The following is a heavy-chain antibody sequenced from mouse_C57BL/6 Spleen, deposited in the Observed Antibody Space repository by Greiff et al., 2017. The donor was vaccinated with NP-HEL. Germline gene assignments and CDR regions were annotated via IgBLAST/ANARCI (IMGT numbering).Heavy chain of an antibody. V-gene: IGHV5-6*01. CDR2: ISSGGSYT. CDR1: GFTFSSYG. J-gene: IGHJ3*01. D-gene: IGHD1-1*01. Sequence: EVKVVESGGDLVKPGGSLKLSCAASGFTFSSYGMSWVRQTPDKRLEWVATISSGGSYTYYPDSVKGRFTISRDNAKNTLYLQMSSLKSEDTAMYYCARDYYGSSYGFAYWGQGTLVTVSA. CDR3: ARDYYGSSYGFAY.